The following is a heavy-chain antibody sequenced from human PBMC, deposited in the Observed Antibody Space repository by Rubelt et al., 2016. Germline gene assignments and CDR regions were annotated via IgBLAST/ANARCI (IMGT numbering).Heavy chain of an antibody. J-gene: IGHJ4*02. Sequence: SYYWSWIRQPPGKGLEWIGYIYYSGSTNYNPSLKSRVTISVDTSKNQFSLKLSSVTAADTAVYYCARDGGYCSGGSCYSVYWGQGTLVTVSS. V-gene: IGHV4-59*12. CDR1: SYY. CDR3: ARDGGYCSGGSCYSVY. D-gene: IGHD2-15*01. CDR2: IYYSGST.